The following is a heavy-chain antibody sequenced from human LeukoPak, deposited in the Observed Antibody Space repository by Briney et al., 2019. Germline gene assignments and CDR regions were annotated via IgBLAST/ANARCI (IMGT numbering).Heavy chain of an antibody. J-gene: IGHJ4*02. CDR2: INPNSGGT. CDR1: GYTFTGYY. CDR3: ARDIAYSSSWYASNDY. V-gene: IGHV1-2*02. D-gene: IGHD6-13*01. Sequence: ASVKVSCKASGYTFTGYYMHWVRQAPGQGLEWMGWINPNSGGTNYAQKFQGRVTMTRGTSISTAYMELSRLRSDDTAVYYCARDIAYSSSWYASNDYWGQGTLVTVSS.